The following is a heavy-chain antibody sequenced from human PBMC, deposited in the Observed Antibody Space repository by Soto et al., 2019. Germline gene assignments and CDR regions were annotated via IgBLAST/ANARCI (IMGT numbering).Heavy chain of an antibody. V-gene: IGHV1-18*04. CDR1: GSTFTSYG. CDR3: ARVGATFNYYYGMDV. Sequence: ASVRVSWKSSGSTFTSYGISWVLQAPGQGLEWMGWISAYNGNTNYAQKLQGRVTMTTDTSTSTAYMELRSLRSDDTAVYYCARVGATFNYYYGMDVWGQGTTVTVSS. J-gene: IGHJ6*02. D-gene: IGHD1-26*01. CDR2: ISAYNGNT.